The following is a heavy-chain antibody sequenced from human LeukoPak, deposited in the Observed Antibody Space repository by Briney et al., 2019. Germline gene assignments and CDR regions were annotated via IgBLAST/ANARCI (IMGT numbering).Heavy chain of an antibody. V-gene: IGHV3-21*01. CDR1: GFTFSSYS. Sequence: GGSLRLSCAASGFTFSSYSMNWVRQAPGRGLEWVSSISSSSSYIYYADSVKGRFTISRDNAKNSLYLQMNSLRAEDTAVYYCARDNPTSNYYDSSGKYRGDYWGQGTLVTVSS. D-gene: IGHD3-22*01. J-gene: IGHJ4*02. CDR3: ARDNPTSNYYDSSGKYRGDY. CDR2: ISSSSSYI.